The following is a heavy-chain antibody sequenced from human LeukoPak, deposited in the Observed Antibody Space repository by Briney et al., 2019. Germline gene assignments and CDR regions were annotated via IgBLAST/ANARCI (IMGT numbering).Heavy chain of an antibody. CDR1: GFSISRYY. J-gene: IGHJ4*02. V-gene: IGHV3-53*01. CDR3: ARLFGGQLMGYHVDY. Sequence: GGSLRLSCEASGFSISRYYMTWVRQAPGKGLETVSVIFDGVADSVRGRFTISRDSSKNTLFLQMNSLRDEDTAVYYCARLFGGQLMGYHVDYWGQGALITVSS. D-gene: IGHD1-1*01. CDR2: IFDGV.